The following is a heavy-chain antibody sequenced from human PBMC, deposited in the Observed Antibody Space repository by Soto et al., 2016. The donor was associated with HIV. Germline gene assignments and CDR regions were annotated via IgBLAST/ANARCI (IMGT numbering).Heavy chain of an antibody. CDR1: GFTFSNYA. Sequence: EVQLLESGGRLGTAGGGPVRLSCGASGFTFSNYAMSWVRQAPGKGLEWVSGIDSSGGAIYYTDSVKGRSTISRDNSKNILYLNMNSLRVEDTATYFCSKAAMNSPLWYFDLWGRGTLVTVSS. CDR2: IDSSGGAI. CDR3: SKAAMNSPLWYFDL. J-gene: IGHJ2*01. V-gene: IGHV3-23*01. D-gene: IGHD6-13*01.